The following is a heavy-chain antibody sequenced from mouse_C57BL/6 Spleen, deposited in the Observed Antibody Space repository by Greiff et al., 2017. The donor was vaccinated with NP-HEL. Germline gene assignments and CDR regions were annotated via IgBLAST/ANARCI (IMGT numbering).Heavy chain of an antibody. D-gene: IGHD1-1*01. J-gene: IGHJ4*01. CDR2: ISSGSSTI. CDR3: ARPDYYGTYYYAMDY. Sequence: EVQLVESGGGLVKPGGSLKLSCAASGFTFSDYGMHWVRQAPEKGLEWVAYISSGSSTIYYADTVKGRFTISRDNAKNTLFLQMTSLRSEDTAMYYCARPDYYGTYYYAMDYWGQGTSVTVSS. CDR1: GFTFSDYG. V-gene: IGHV5-17*01.